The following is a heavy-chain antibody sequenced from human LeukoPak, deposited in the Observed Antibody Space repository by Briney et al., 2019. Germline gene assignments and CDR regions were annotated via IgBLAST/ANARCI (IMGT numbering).Heavy chain of an antibody. J-gene: IGHJ6*02. V-gene: IGHV3-21*01. CDR3: ARIVVPAAISEFYYYAMDV. Sequence: PGGSLRLSCAASGFTFSSYSMNWVRQAPGKGPEWVSFISSSSSYINYADSVKGRFTISRDNAKNSLYLQMNSLRAEDTAVYYCARIVVPAAISEFYYYAMDVWGQGTTVTVSS. CDR2: ISSSSSYI. D-gene: IGHD2-2*02. CDR1: GFTFSSYS.